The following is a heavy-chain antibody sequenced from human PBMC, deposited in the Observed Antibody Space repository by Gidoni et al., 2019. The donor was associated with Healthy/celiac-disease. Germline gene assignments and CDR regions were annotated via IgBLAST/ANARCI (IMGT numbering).Heavy chain of an antibody. J-gene: IGHJ4*02. Sequence: EVQLVESGGGLVQPGGSLRLSCAASGFTFSSYSMNWVRQAPGKGLEWVSYISSSSSTIYYADSVKGRFTISRDNAKNSLYLQMNSLRDEDTAVYYCARGWGGANYYDSRASEVDYWGQGTLVTVSS. V-gene: IGHV3-48*02. CDR2: ISSSSSTI. CDR1: GFTFSSYS. CDR3: ARGWGGANYYDSRASEVDY. D-gene: IGHD3-22*01.